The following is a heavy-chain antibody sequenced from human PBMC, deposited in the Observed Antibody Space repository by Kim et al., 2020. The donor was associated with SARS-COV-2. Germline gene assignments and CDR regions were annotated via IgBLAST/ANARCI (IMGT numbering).Heavy chain of an antibody. V-gene: IGHV3-73*01. D-gene: IGHD4-17*01. CDR3: TTHDYGDYRNFDY. J-gene: IGHJ4*02. CDR2: IRGKANNDAT. CDR1: GFTLSDSA. Sequence: GGSLRLSCAASGFTLSDSAMHWVRQASGKGLEWVARIRGKANNDATAYAASVKGRFTISRDDSKNTPYLQMNSLKTEDTAVYYCTTHDYGDYRNFDYWGQGALVTVSS.